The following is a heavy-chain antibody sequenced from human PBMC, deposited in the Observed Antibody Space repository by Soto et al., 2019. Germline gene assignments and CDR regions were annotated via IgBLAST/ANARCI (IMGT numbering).Heavy chain of an antibody. CDR3: AVLTMTTVTTDAFDI. CDR2: IYYSGST. V-gene: IGHV4-59*01. J-gene: IGHJ3*02. CDR1: GCSISSYY. Sequence: SETLSLTCTVSGCSISSYYWSWIRQPPGKGLEWIGYIYYSGSTNYNPSLKSRVTISVDTSKNQFSLRLSSVTAADTAVYYCAVLTMTTVTTDAFDIWGQGTMVTVSS. D-gene: IGHD4-17*01.